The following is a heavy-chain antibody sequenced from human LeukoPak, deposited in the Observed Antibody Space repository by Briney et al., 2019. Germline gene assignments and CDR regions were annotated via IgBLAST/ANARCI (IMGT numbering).Heavy chain of an antibody. CDR3: ARVRRTGYSGSYSHFDY. CDR1: GGSFSDYY. CDR2: INHSGRS. Sequence: SETLSLTCAVYGGSFSDYYWSWIRQPPGKGLEWIGEINHSGRSSYNPSLKSRVTISVDTSKNQFSLRLTSVTAADTAVYYCARVRRTGYSGSYSHFDYWGQGTLVTVSS. D-gene: IGHD1-26*01. V-gene: IGHV4-34*01. J-gene: IGHJ4*02.